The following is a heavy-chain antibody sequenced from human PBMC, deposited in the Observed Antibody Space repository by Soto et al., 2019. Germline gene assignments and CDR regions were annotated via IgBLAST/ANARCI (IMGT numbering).Heavy chain of an antibody. CDR1: GGTFSSYT. V-gene: IGHV1-69*02. CDR3: ARTGYCSSTSCYLSWFDP. D-gene: IGHD2-2*01. CDR2: IIPILGIA. J-gene: IGHJ5*02. Sequence: SVKVSCKASGGTFSSYTISWVRQAPGQGLEWMGRIIPILGIANYAQKFQGRVTITADKSTSTAYMELSSLRSEDTAVYYCARTGYCSSTSCYLSWFDPWGQGTLVTVSS.